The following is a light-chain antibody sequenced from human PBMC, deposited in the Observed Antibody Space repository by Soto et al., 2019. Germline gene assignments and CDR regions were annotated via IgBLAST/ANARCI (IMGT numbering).Light chain of an antibody. Sequence: EIVWTQSPAKLSLSPGARAALSCRASQSVSNNYLAWYQQKPGQAPRLLIYGASSRATGIPDRFSGSGSGTDFTLTISSLEPEDFAVYYCQQYGRSPRTFGGGTKVDIK. CDR2: GAS. CDR3: QQYGRSPRT. J-gene: IGKJ4*01. CDR1: QSVSNNY. V-gene: IGKV3-20*01.